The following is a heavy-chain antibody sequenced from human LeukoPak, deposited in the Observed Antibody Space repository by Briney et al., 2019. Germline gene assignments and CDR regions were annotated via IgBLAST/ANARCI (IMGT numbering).Heavy chain of an antibody. CDR1: GYTFTSYG. D-gene: IGHD6-13*01. CDR3: ARVLTSGRQQLVLYNWFDP. Sequence: ASVKVSCKASGYTFTSYGISWVRQAPGQRLEWMGWISAYNGNTNYAQKLQGRVTTTTDTSTSTAYMELRSLRSDDTAVYYCARVLTSGRQQLVLYNWFDPWGQGTLVTVSS. CDR2: ISAYNGNT. V-gene: IGHV1-18*01. J-gene: IGHJ5*02.